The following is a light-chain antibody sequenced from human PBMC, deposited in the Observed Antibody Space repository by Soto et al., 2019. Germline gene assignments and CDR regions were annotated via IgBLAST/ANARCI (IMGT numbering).Light chain of an antibody. Sequence: DIQMTQSPSTLSASVGDRVTITCRASQTISSRLAWYQQKPGKAPKLLIYKASSLESGVPSRFSGSGSGTEFTLTISSLQPDDVATYYCQQYSSYPQTFGQGTKVEIK. J-gene: IGKJ1*01. CDR1: QTISSR. CDR3: QQYSSYPQT. CDR2: KAS. V-gene: IGKV1-5*03.